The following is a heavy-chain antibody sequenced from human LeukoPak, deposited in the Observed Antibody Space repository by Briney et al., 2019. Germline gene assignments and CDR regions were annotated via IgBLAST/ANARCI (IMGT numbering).Heavy chain of an antibody. CDR1: GGSISSYY. V-gene: IGHV4-39*07. CDR3: ARVRTNVMTVDY. J-gene: IGHJ4*02. D-gene: IGHD2-8*01. Sequence: PSETLFLTCTVSGGSISSYYWSWIRQPPGKGLDWIGTIYYSGSTYYSPSLKSRVTISVDTSKNQFSLKLSSVTAADTAMYYCARVRTNVMTVDYWGQGTLVTVSS. CDR2: IYYSGST.